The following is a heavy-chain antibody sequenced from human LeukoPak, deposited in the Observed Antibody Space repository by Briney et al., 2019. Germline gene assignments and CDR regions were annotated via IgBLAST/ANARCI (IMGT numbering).Heavy chain of an antibody. CDR1: GYTFTSYY. Sequence: GASVKVPCKASGYTFTSYYMHWVRQAPGQGLEWMGIINPSGGSTSCAQKFQGRVTMTRDTSTSTVYMELSSLRSEDTAVYYCARAVAAGRRFDYWGQGTLVTVSS. J-gene: IGHJ4*02. CDR3: ARAVAAGRRFDY. V-gene: IGHV1-46*01. CDR2: INPSGGST. D-gene: IGHD6-13*01.